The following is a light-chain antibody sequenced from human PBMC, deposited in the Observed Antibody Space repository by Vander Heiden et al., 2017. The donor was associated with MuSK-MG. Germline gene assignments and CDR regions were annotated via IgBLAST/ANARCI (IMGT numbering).Light chain of an antibody. Sequence: SSALTQPPSVSVSPGQTASITCSGDKLGDNYACWEQQKSGQSPVLVTDQDSKRPAGIPERFSGSNSGNTATLTIIGTQEMDEDDYYCQAWDSSVVFGGGTKLTVL. CDR1: KLGDNY. CDR3: QAWDSSVV. V-gene: IGLV3-1*01. CDR2: QDS. J-gene: IGLJ2*01.